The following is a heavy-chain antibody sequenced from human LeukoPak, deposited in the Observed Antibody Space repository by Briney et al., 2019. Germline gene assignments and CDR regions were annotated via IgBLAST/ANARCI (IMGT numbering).Heavy chain of an antibody. CDR1: GFTFSSYA. V-gene: IGHV3-23*01. D-gene: IGHD6-13*01. Sequence: GGSLRLSCAASGFTFSSYAMSWVRQAPGKGLEWVSAISGSGGSTYYADSVKGRFTISSDNAKNTLYLQMNSRRAEDTAVYYCAKRGDSSSWYFDYWGQGTPVTVSS. CDR3: AKRGDSSSWYFDY. J-gene: IGHJ4*02. CDR2: ISGSGGST.